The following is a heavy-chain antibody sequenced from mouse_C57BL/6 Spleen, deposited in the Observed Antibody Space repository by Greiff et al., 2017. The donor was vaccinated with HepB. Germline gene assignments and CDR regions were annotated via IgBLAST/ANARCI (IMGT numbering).Heavy chain of an antibody. J-gene: IGHJ3*01. CDR3: ARTYYRNDDWFAY. Sequence: VQLQQSGAELVKPGASVKLSCKASGYTFTSYWMHWVKQRPGQGLEWIGMIHPNSGSTNYNEKFKSKATLTVDKSSSTAYMQLSSLTSEDSAVYYWARTYYRNDDWFAYWGQGTLVTVSA. CDR1: GYTFTSYW. V-gene: IGHV1-64*01. CDR2: IHPNSGST. D-gene: IGHD2-14*01.